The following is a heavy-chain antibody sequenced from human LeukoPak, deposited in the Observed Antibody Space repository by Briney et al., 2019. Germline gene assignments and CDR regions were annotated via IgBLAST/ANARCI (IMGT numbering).Heavy chain of an antibody. CDR3: ARDRRAGLRFLEWFPFDP. D-gene: IGHD3-3*01. V-gene: IGHV1-18*01. J-gene: IGHJ5*02. CDR1: GYTLTSYG. Sequence: ASVKVSCKASGYTLTSYGISWVRQAPGQGLEWMGWISAYNGNINYAQKLQGRVTMTTDTSTSTAYMELRSLRSDDTAVYYCARDRRAGLRFLEWFPFDPWGQGTLVTVSS. CDR2: ISAYNGNI.